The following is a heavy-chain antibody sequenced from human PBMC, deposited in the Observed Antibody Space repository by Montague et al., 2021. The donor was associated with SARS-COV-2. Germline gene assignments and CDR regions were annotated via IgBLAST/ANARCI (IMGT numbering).Heavy chain of an antibody. V-gene: IGHV4-34*01. CDR3: ARARQDVVVPTRWIGAYYYYYDMDV. D-gene: IGHD2-2*01. J-gene: IGHJ6*03. Sequence: SETLSLTCAVYGGSFSGYYWSWIRQPPGKGLEWIGEINHSGSTNYNPSLKSRVTILLDTSKNKFSLQLSSVTAADTAVYYCARARQDVVVPTRWIGAYYYYYDMDVWGKGTTVTVSS. CDR1: GGSFSGYY. CDR2: INHSGST.